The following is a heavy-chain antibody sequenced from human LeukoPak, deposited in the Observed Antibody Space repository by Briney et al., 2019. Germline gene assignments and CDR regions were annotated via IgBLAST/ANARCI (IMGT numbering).Heavy chain of an antibody. Sequence: KTSETLSLTCTVSGGSISSGEYYWSWIRQPPGKGLEWIGYFSYTGSTYYNPSLKSRVSISVDTSKNQFSLKLMSVTAADTAVYHCARALNENSYAFDSWGQGTLVTVSS. CDR2: FSYTGST. V-gene: IGHV4-30-4*01. CDR1: GGSISSGEYY. J-gene: IGHJ4*02. CDR3: ARALNENSYAFDS. D-gene: IGHD5-18*01.